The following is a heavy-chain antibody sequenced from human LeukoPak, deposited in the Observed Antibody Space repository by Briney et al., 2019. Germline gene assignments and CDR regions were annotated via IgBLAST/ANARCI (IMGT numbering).Heavy chain of an antibody. Sequence: ASVKVSCKASGYTFTSYYMHWVRRAPGQGLEWMGLINPTGDSTGYAQKFQGRVTMTRDMSTSTDFMELSSLRSEDKAVYYCARDNSVGDNAWWFDPWGQGTLVTVSS. J-gene: IGHJ5*02. CDR3: ARDNSVGDNAWWFDP. D-gene: IGHD1-26*01. V-gene: IGHV1-46*01. CDR2: INPTGDST. CDR1: GYTFTSYY.